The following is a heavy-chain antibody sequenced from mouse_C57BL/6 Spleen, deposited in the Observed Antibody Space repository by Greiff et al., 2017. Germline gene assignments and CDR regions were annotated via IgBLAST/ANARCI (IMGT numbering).Heavy chain of an antibody. V-gene: IGHV3-8*01. Sequence: EVHLVESGPGLAKPSQTLSLTCSVTGYSITSDYWNWIRKFPGNKLEYMGYISYSGSTYYNPSLKSRISITRDTSKNQYYLQLNAVTTEDTATYYCARYPYYYGSSYWYFDVWGTGTTVTVSS. CDR3: ARYPYYYGSSYWYFDV. CDR1: GYSITSDY. J-gene: IGHJ1*03. CDR2: ISYSGST. D-gene: IGHD1-1*01.